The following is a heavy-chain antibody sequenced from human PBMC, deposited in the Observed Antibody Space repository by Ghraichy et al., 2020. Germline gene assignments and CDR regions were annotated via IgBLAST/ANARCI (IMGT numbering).Heavy chain of an antibody. D-gene: IGHD6-13*01. V-gene: IGHV3-33*08. CDR2: IWYDGSNK. CDR3: VKVAAAGTVYYGMDV. Sequence: GGSLRLSCAASGFTFSSYGMHWVRQAPGKGLEWVAVIWYDGSNKYYADSVKGRFTISRDNSKNPLYLQMNSLRAEDTAVYYCVKVAAAGTVYYGMDVWGQGTTVTVSS. CDR1: GFTFSSYG. J-gene: IGHJ6*02.